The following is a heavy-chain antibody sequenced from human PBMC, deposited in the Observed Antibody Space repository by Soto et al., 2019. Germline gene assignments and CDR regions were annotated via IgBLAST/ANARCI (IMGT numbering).Heavy chain of an antibody. CDR1: GFTFTNYA. V-gene: IGHV3-23*01. D-gene: IGHD6-13*01. Sequence: SLRLSCAASGFTFTNYAMTWVRQAPGKGLEWVSTISGGGSITYYADSLKGRFTISRDNSKNTLYLQINSLRAEDTAVYYCAKTCRGGYSSSWYYSDYWGQGPLVTVSS. J-gene: IGHJ4*02. CDR2: ISGGGSIT. CDR3: AKTCRGGYSSSWYYSDY.